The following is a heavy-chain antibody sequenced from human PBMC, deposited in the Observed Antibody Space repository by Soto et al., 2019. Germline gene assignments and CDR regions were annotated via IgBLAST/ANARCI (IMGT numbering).Heavy chain of an antibody. CDR1: GYTFTSYD. D-gene: IGHD3-10*01. CDR2: MNPNSGNT. CDR3: ARERGARGWFDP. V-gene: IGHV1-8*01. Sequence: QVQLVQSGAEVKKPGASVKVSCKASGYTFTSYDINCVRQATGQGLEWMGWMNPNSGNTGYVQKFQGRVTMTRNTSISTAYMELSSLRSEDTAVYYCARERGARGWFDPWGQGTLVTVSS. J-gene: IGHJ5*02.